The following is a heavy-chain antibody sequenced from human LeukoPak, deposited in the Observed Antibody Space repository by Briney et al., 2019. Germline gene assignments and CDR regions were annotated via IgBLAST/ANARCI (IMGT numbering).Heavy chain of an antibody. CDR2: IYYSGST. CDR3: ARGKWELLVDY. J-gene: IGHJ4*02. Sequence: SETLSLTCTVSVGSISSGDYYWSWIRQPPGKGLEWIGYIYYSGSTYYNPSLKSRVTISVDTSKNHFSLQLSSVTAADTAVYYCARGKWELLVDYWGQGTLVTVSS. D-gene: IGHD1-26*01. CDR1: VGSISSGDYY. V-gene: IGHV4-30-4*01.